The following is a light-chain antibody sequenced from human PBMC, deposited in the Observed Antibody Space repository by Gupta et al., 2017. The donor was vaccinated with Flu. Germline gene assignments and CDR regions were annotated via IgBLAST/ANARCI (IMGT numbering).Light chain of an antibody. V-gene: IGLV2-11*01. CDR2: DVT. CDR3: SSYAGSLYV. Sequence: QYALTQPRSVSGPPGQSVTLSCTGTSSDVGGYNFVSWYQKHPGKAPKLMIDDVTKRPSGVPDRFSGSRSGNTASLTISGLQAEDEAEYYCSSYAGSLYVFGTGTIVTVL. J-gene: IGLJ1*01. CDR1: SSDVGGYNF.